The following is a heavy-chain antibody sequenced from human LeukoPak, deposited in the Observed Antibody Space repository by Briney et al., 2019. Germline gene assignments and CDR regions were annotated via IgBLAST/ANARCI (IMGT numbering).Heavy chain of an antibody. Sequence: PSETLSLTCTVSGGSISSYYWSWIRQPPGKGLEWIGYIYYSGSTNYSPSLKSRVTISVDTSKNHFSLKLSSVTAADTAVYYCARQGYSAYEILDYWGQGTLVTVSS. J-gene: IGHJ4*02. V-gene: IGHV4-59*08. D-gene: IGHD5-12*01. CDR1: GGSISSYY. CDR3: ARQGYSAYEILDY. CDR2: IYYSGST.